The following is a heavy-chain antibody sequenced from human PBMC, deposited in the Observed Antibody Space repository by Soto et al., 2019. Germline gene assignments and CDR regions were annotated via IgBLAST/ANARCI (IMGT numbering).Heavy chain of an antibody. V-gene: IGHV3-30*18. Sequence: PWGSLRLSCAASGFTLSSYGMHWVRQAPGKGLEWVAVISHDGKNKYYGDSVKGRFTISRDNSKNTLYLQMNSLRDEDTAVYSCTKVMSSGYFLYYYNYGMDVWGQGTTVTVSS. J-gene: IGHJ6*02. CDR2: ISHDGKNK. D-gene: IGHD3-22*01. CDR1: GFTLSSYG. CDR3: TKVMSSGYFLYYYNYGMDV.